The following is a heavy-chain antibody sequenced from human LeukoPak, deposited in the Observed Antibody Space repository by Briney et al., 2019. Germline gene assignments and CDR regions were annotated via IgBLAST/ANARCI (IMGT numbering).Heavy chain of an antibody. J-gene: IGHJ6*03. CDR1: GFTFSTYS. Sequence: PGGSLRLSCAASGFTFSTYSIHWVRQAPGEGLEWVAVISYDGSKKYYADSVKGRFTISRDNSKNTLDLQMNSLRVEDTAVYYCAKGITIFGVVIRYYYYMDVWGKGTTVTVSS. D-gene: IGHD3-3*01. V-gene: IGHV3-30*04. CDR3: AKGITIFGVVIRYYYYMDV. CDR2: ISYDGSKK.